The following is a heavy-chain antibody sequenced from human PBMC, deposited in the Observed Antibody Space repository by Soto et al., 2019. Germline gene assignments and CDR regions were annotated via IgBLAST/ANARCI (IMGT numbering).Heavy chain of an antibody. Sequence: SETLSLTCAVSSGSISSSNWWSWVRQPPGKGLEWIGYIYYSGSTYYNPSLKSRVTISVDTSKNQFSLKLSSVTAADTAVYYCARDHRGIYGMDVWGQGTTVTVSS. V-gene: IGHV4-4*02. D-gene: IGHD3-16*01. CDR3: ARDHRGIYGMDV. J-gene: IGHJ6*02. CDR1: SGSISSSNW. CDR2: IYYSGST.